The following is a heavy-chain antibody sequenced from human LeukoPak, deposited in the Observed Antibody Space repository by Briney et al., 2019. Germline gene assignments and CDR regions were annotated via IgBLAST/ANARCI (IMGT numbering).Heavy chain of an antibody. Sequence: GGSLRLSCAASGFTFSSYTMNWVRQAPGKGLEWVSSITSSSSFIYYADSLKGRFTISRDNAKNSLYLQMNSLRAEDTAVYYCARDPEGGGPWGQGTLVTVSS. V-gene: IGHV3-21*01. CDR2: ITSSSSFI. J-gene: IGHJ5*02. D-gene: IGHD1-26*01. CDR1: GFTFSSYT. CDR3: ARDPEGGGP.